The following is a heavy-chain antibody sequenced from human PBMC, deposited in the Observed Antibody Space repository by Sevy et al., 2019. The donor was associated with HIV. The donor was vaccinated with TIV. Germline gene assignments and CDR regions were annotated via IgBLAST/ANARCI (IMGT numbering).Heavy chain of an antibody. J-gene: IGHJ4*02. CDR3: AKDFLSPNYYGTQFDF. CDR1: GFTFNSYA. CDR2: ISTGGGFT. V-gene: IGHV3-23*01. Sequence: GGSLRLSCATSGFTFNSYAMSWVRQAPGKGLEWVSTISTGGGFTYYADFVKGRFSISRDNFNNTLFLQMNSLRADDTAMYYCAKDFLSPNYYGTQFDFWGQGTVVTVSS. D-gene: IGHD3-10*01.